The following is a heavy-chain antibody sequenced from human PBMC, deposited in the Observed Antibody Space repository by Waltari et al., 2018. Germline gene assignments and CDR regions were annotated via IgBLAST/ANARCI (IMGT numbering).Heavy chain of an antibody. CDR3: AIDFVGSLDY. Sequence: EVQLVESGGGLVKPGWSLRLSCVVSGLDFSINRLDWVRQAPGKGLELLSFITRYSSQIFYAGSVKGRFTISSDNANNSLFLQMNSLRVEDTAIYHCAIDFVGSLDYWGHGTLVTVSS. CDR2: ITRYSSQI. CDR1: GLDFSINR. J-gene: IGHJ4*01. V-gene: IGHV3-21*01. D-gene: IGHD3-10*01.